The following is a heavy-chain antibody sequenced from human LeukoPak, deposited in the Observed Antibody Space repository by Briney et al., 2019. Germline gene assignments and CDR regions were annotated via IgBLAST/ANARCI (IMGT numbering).Heavy chain of an antibody. J-gene: IGHJ3*02. V-gene: IGHV3-53*01. CDR1: GLIVSGNY. Sequence: GGSLRLSCAASGLIVSGNYMSWVRQAPENGLEWVSIVYSGGSTNYADTVKGRFTISRDKSNNTLYLQMNSLRAEDTAVYYCARGTHYYYDSSGYYSAFDIWGRGTMVTVSS. CDR3: ARGTHYYYDSSGYYSAFDI. CDR2: VYSGGST. D-gene: IGHD3-22*01.